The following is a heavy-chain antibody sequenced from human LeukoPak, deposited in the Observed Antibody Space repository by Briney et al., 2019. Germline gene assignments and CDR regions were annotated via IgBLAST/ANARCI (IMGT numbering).Heavy chain of an antibody. CDR2: SSAYNGNT. J-gene: IGHJ4*02. CDR3: ARDSPYDFWSGYYPLFDY. CDR1: GYTFTSYG. V-gene: IGHV1-18*01. D-gene: IGHD3-3*01. Sequence: ASVKVSCKASGYTFTSYGISWVRQAPGQGLEWMGWSSAYNGNTNYAQKFQGRVTMTTDTSTSTAYMELRSLRSDDTAVYYCARDSPYDFWSGYYPLFDYWGQGTLVTVS.